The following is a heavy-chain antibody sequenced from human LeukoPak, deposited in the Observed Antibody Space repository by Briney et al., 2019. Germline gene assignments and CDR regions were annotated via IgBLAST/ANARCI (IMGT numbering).Heavy chain of an antibody. J-gene: IGHJ4*02. CDR2: IDRDGSRI. D-gene: IGHD4-23*01. CDR3: VGGNDYGGPHY. CDR1: GFTFSSYW. Sequence: GGSLRLSCAVSGFTFSSYWMHWVRQAPGKGLVWVSRIDRDGSRINYADSVKGRFSISRDNGKNTLFLQMNSLRAEDVAVYYCVGGNDYGGPHYWGQGTLVTVSS. V-gene: IGHV3-74*01.